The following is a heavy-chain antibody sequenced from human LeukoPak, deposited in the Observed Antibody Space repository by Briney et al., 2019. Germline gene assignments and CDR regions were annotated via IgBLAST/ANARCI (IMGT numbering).Heavy chain of an antibody. CDR2: IKQDGSEK. Sequence: GGSLRLSCEVSGSTFRNYWMSWIRQVPGKGLEWVASIKQDGSEKYYVDSVKGRFTISRDNAKNSLYLQMNSLRAEDTAVYYCATRSGWYLRSFDYWGQGTLVTVSS. CDR3: ATRSGWYLRSFDY. D-gene: IGHD6-19*01. V-gene: IGHV3-7*01. J-gene: IGHJ4*02. CDR1: GSTFRNYW.